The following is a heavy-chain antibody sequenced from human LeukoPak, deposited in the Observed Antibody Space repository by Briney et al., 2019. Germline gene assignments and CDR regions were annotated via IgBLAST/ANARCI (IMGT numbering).Heavy chain of an antibody. Sequence: QAGGSLRLSCAASGFTFSGSAMHWVRQASGKGLEWVGRIRSKANNDATAYAASVKGRFTISRDNSQNTVDLHMDSLRAEDTAVYYCARGGPLGDTNRFDFWGQGILVTVSS. D-gene: IGHD1-14*01. CDR3: ARGGPLGDTNRFDF. V-gene: IGHV3-73*01. J-gene: IGHJ4*02. CDR1: GFTFSGSA. CDR2: IRSKANNDAT.